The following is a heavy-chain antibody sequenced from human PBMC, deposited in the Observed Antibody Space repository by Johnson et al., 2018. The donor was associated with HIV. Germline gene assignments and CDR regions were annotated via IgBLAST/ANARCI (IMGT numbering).Heavy chain of an antibody. CDR1: GFTFSDYY. Sequence: QMQLVESVGGLVKPGGSLRLSCAASGFTFSDYYMSWIRQAPGKGLEWVSYISSSGSTIYYADSVKGRFTISRDNAKNSMYLQLSSRKAEDTAVYYCAKDERQLGGWSHAFDIWGQGTMVTVSS. D-gene: IGHD7-27*01. J-gene: IGHJ3*02. CDR3: AKDERQLGGWSHAFDI. V-gene: IGHV3-11*04. CDR2: ISSSGSTI.